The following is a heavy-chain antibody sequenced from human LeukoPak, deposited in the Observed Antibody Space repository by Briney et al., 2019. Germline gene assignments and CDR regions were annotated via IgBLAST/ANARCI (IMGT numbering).Heavy chain of an antibody. CDR1: GYTFTSYY. CDR3: ARGCSSSSPYYYYGMDV. Sequence: ASVKVSCKASGYTFTSYYMHWVRQAPGQGLECMGITNPSGGSTSYAQKFQGRVTMTRDTSTGTVYMELSSLRSEDTAVYYCARGCSSSSPYYYYGMDVWGQGTTVTVSS. CDR2: TNPSGGST. D-gene: IGHD6-6*01. J-gene: IGHJ6*02. V-gene: IGHV1-46*01.